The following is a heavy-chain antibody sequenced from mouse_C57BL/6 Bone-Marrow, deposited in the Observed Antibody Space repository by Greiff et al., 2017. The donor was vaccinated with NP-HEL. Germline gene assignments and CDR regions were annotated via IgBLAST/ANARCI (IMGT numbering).Heavy chain of an antibody. CDR1: GYTFTSYW. D-gene: IGHD1-1*02. V-gene: IGHV1-50*01. Sequence: QVHVKQPGAELVKPGASVKLSCKASGYTFTSYWMQWVKQRPGQGLEWIGEIDPSDSYTNYNQKFKGKATLTVDTSSSTAYMQRSSLTSEDSAVYYCVRVGGLDYWGQGTTLTVSS. CDR3: VRVGGLDY. CDR2: IDPSDSYT. J-gene: IGHJ2*01.